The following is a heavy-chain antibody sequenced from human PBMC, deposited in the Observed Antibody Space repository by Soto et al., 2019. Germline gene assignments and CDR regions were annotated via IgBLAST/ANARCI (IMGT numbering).Heavy chain of an antibody. D-gene: IGHD2-21*02. CDR1: GYSFTIYC. CDR3: ARRYCGGACYSENWFDP. J-gene: IGHJ5*02. Sequence: GECLKISCNGSGYSFTIYCISWVLQMPGKGLEWMWRIDPSDSYTNYSPSFQGHVTISADKSISTAYLQWSSLKASDTAMYYCARRYCGGACYSENWFDPWGQGTLVTVSS. V-gene: IGHV5-10-1*01. CDR2: IDPSDSYT.